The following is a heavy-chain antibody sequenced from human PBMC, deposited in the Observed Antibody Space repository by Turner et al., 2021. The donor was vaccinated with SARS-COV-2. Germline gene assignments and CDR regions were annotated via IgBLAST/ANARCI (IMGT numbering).Heavy chain of an antibody. CDR2: TSYDGSNK. Sequence: QVQLVESGGGVVQPGRSLRLSCAASGFTFSSYGMHWVRQAPGKGLEWVAVTSYDGSNKYYADSVKGRFTISRDNSKNTLYLQMNSLRAEDTAVYYCARGAAGEWYFDLWGRGTLVTVSS. CDR3: ARGAAGEWYFDL. J-gene: IGHJ2*01. D-gene: IGHD1-26*01. V-gene: IGHV3-30*03. CDR1: GFTFSSYG.